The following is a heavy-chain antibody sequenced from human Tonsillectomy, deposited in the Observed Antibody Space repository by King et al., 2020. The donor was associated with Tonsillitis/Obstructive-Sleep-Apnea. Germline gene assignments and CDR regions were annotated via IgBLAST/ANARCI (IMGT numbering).Heavy chain of an antibody. J-gene: IGHJ4*02. CDR1: GFTFSSYD. D-gene: IGHD3-22*01. CDR3: ARGSGFRRGYYDGSGYFDS. CDR2: FGTAGDT. Sequence: VQLVESGGGLVQPGESLRLSCAASGFTFSSYDMHWVRHATGKGLEWVSGFGTAGDTYYPGSVKGRFTISRENAQNSLYLHMNSLRAGDTAVYYCARGSGFRRGYYDGSGYFDSWGQGTLVTVSS. V-gene: IGHV3-13*04.